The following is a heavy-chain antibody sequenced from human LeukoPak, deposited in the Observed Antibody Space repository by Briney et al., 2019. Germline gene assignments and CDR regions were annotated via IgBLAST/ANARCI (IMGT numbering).Heavy chain of an antibody. CDR1: GFTVNSNY. V-gene: IGHV3-66*02. CDR2: IYSGGST. CDR3: AREGQRYSSGWYVGY. J-gene: IGHJ4*02. Sequence: GGSLRLSCAASGFTVNSNYMSWVRQAPGKGLEWVSVIYSGGSTYYADSVKGRFTISRDNSKNTLYLQMNSLRAEDTAVYYCAREGQRYSSGWYVGYWGQGTLVTVSS. D-gene: IGHD6-19*01.